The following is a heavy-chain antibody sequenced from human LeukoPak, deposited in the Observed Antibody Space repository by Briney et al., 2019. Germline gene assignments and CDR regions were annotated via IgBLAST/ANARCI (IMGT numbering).Heavy chain of an antibody. J-gene: IGHJ4*02. CDR1: GGSFSGYY. V-gene: IGHV4-34*01. Sequence: SETLSLTCAVYGGSFSGYYWSWIRQPPGKGLEWIGEINHSGSTNYNPSLKSRVTISVDTSKNQFSLKLSSVTAADTAVYYCARGRGYSRIYYFDYWGQGTLVTASS. CDR3: ARGRGYSRIYYFDY. CDR2: INHSGST. D-gene: IGHD5-18*01.